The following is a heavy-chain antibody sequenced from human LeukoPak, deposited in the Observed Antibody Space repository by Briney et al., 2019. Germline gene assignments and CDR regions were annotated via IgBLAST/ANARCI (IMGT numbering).Heavy chain of an antibody. Sequence: PGGSLGLSCAASGFTFSSYAMSWVRQAPGKGLEWVANIKQDGSEKYHVDSVKGRFTISRDNAKNSLYLQMDSLRVEDTAVYYCARGRECSGTGCYLPGIYWGQGILVTVSS. CDR3: ARGRECSGTGCYLPGIY. V-gene: IGHV3-7*01. J-gene: IGHJ4*02. CDR1: GFTFSSYA. CDR2: IKQDGSEK. D-gene: IGHD2-2*01.